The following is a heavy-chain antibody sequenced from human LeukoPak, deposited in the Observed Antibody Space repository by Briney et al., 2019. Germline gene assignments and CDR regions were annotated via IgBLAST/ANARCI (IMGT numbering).Heavy chain of an antibody. CDR2: ISGSGGST. V-gene: IGHV3-23*01. CDR1: EFTVSSTY. CDR3: AKDRRLVVRGDLDY. D-gene: IGHD3-10*01. Sequence: GGSLRLSCAVSEFTVSSTYMSWVRQAPGKGLEWVSGISGSGGSTNYADSVKGRFTISRDNSKNTLYLQMNSLRAEDTAVYYCAKDRRLVVRGDLDYWGQGTLVSVSS. J-gene: IGHJ4*02.